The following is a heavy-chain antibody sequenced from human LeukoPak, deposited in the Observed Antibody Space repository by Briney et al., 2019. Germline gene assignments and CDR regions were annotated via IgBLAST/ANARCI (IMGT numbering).Heavy chain of an antibody. J-gene: IGHJ4*02. CDR2: ISGSGGST. CDR1: GFTVSSLA. Sequence: GGSLRLSCAASGFTVSSLAMHWVRQAPGKGLEWVSAISGSGGSTYYADSVKGRFTISRDNSKNTLYLQMNSLRAEDTAVYYCAKAFGRLRSPFFDYWGQGTLVTASS. D-gene: IGHD5-12*01. V-gene: IGHV3-23*01. CDR3: AKAFGRLRSPFFDY.